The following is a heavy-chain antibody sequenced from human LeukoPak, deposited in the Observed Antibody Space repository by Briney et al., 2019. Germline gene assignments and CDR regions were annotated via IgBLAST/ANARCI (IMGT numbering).Heavy chain of an antibody. V-gene: IGHV4-59*01. CDR1: GGSISSYY. CDR2: IYYSGST. Sequence: SETLSLTCTVSGGSISSYYWSWIRQPPGKGLEWIGYIYYSGSTNYNPSLKSRVTISVDTSKNQFSLKLSSVTAADTVVYYCARDLVPGTTGYWGQGTLVTVSS. CDR3: ARDLVPGTTGY. D-gene: IGHD1-1*01. J-gene: IGHJ4*02.